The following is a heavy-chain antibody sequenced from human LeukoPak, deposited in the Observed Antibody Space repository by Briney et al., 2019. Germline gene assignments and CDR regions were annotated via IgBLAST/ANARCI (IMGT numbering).Heavy chain of an antibody. CDR1: GFTLSNYW. CDR3: ARDRYCSGV. Sequence: GGSLRLSCAASGFTLSNYWMSWVRQAPGKGREGVANIKQDGSEKYDVNSVKGRFTISRDNSKNSLYLQMNSLRAEDTAVYYCARDRYCSGVWGRGTLVTVSS. V-gene: IGHV3-7*01. D-gene: IGHD2-15*01. J-gene: IGHJ4*02. CDR2: IKQDGSEK.